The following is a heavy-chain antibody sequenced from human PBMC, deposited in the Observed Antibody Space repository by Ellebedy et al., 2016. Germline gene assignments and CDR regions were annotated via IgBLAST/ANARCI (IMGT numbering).Heavy chain of an antibody. CDR3: ARGDYGGKSPGRA. CDR1: GYTLTSYY. CDR2: INPSGGNT. V-gene: IGHV1-46*01. J-gene: IGHJ5*02. Sequence: ASVKVSCXASGYTLTSYYMNWVRQAPGQGIEWLGIINPSGGNTNYAQKFQSRVSMATDTSTTTVYMELSSLRSEDTALYYCARGDYGGKSPGRAWGQGTLVTVSS. D-gene: IGHD4-23*01.